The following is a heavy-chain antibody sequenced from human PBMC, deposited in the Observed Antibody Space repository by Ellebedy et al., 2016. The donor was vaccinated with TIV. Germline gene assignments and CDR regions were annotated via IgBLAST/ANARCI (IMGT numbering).Heavy chain of an antibody. D-gene: IGHD3-10*01. CDR3: ARFSRGAPFADYLYFMDV. V-gene: IGHV3-33*01. J-gene: IGHJ6*03. Sequence: PGGSLRLSCAASGFTFTSYGMHWVRQAPGKGLEWVAVIWYDGNNKYYADSVKGRFTISRDNAKNSLSLQMNSLRDEDTAVYYCARFSRGAPFADYLYFMDVWGKGITVIVSS. CDR1: GFTFTSYG. CDR2: IWYDGNNK.